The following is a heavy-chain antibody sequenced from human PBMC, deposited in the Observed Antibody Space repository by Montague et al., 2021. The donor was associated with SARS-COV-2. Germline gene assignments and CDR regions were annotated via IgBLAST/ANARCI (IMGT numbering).Heavy chain of an antibody. V-gene: IGHV4-59*08. CDR3: ARLRTGSYVFDY. CDR2: IHYTGNT. CDR1: GGSVNGYY. D-gene: IGHD1-26*01. J-gene: IGHJ4*02. Sequence: SETLSLTCTFSGGSVNGYYWSWIRQSPGKGLDWIGYIHYTGNTNYNPSLKGRVTISLDTSKSQFSLRLSSVTAADTAVYSCARLRTGSYVFDYWGQGTLVTVSS.